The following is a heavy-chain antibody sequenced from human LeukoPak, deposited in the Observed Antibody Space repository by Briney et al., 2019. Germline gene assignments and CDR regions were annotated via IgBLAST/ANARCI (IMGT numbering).Heavy chain of an antibody. CDR2: ISYDGSNK. CDR3: AKDPSPSFIVVVPAAIDY. J-gene: IGHJ4*02. Sequence: GGSLRLSCAASGFTFSSYAMHWVRQAPGKGLEWVAVISYDGSNKYYADSVKGRFTISRDNSKNTLYLQMNSLRAEDTAVYYCAKDPSPSFIVVVPAAIDYWGQGTLVTVSS. D-gene: IGHD2-2*01. V-gene: IGHV3-30*01. CDR1: GFTFSSYA.